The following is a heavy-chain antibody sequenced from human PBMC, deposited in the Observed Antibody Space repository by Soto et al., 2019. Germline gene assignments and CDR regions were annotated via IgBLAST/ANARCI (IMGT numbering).Heavy chain of an antibody. CDR3: NRGSEYDFWSGYL. V-gene: IGHV1-69*06. Sequence: QERLVQSGAEVRKPGSSVKVSCTVTGGTSTRYAINWVRQAPGQGLEWMGGIVPRFGTSKYAQKFQGRVTITADTSTNIAYMELRSLRSEDTAVYYCNRGSEYDFWSGYLWGQGTLVSVSS. CDR2: IVPRFGTS. J-gene: IGHJ4*02. D-gene: IGHD3-3*01. CDR1: GGTSTRYA.